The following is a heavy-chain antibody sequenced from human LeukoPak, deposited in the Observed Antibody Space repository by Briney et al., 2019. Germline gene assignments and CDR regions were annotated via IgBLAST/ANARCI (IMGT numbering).Heavy chain of an antibody. CDR1: EFTFSSYG. CDR3: ARDKYREGIVGATTDY. CDR2: ISYDGSNK. V-gene: IGHV3-30*03. Sequence: PGGSLRLSCAASEFTFSSYGMHWVRQAPGKGLEWVAVISYDGSNKYYADSVKGRFTISRDNSKNTLYLQMNSLRAEDTAVYYCARDKYREGIVGATTDYWGQGTLVTVSS. J-gene: IGHJ4*02. D-gene: IGHD1-26*01.